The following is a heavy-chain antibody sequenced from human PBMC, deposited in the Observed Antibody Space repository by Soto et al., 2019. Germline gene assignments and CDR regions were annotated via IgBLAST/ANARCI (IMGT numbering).Heavy chain of an antibody. V-gene: IGHV1-3*01. CDR1: GYTFTTYT. J-gene: IGHJ5*02. D-gene: IGHD2-21*01. Sequence: QVQLVQSGAEVKKPGASVKVSCKASGYTFTTYTIHWVRQAPGQRLEWMGWINAGNGDTRYSQNFQGRVAITSDTSATTAYMELSSLISEDTAVYYGARDRGLGWFPRDWFDPWGQGTLVTVSS. CDR2: INAGNGDT. CDR3: ARDRGLGWFPRDWFDP.